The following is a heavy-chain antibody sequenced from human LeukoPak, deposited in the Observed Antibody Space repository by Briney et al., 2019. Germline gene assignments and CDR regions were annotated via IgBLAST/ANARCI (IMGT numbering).Heavy chain of an antibody. J-gene: IGHJ4*02. CDR3: AKDLSSGWPQDALDY. CDR1: GFTFSSYA. D-gene: IGHD6-19*01. CDR2: ISGSGGST. Sequence: GRSLRLSCAASGFTFSSYAMSWVRQAPGKGLEWVSAISGSGGSTYYADSVKGRFTISRDNSKNTLYLQMNSLRAEDTAVYYCAKDLSSGWPQDALDYWGQGTLVTVSS. V-gene: IGHV3-23*01.